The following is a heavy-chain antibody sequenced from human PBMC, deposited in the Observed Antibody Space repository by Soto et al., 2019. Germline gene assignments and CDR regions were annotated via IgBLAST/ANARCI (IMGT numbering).Heavy chain of an antibody. J-gene: IGHJ5*02. CDR3: ARRAYSSGWDNWFDP. D-gene: IGHD6-19*01. Sequence: SETLSLTCTVSGGSVSSGNYYWSWIRQPPGKGLEWIGYIYYSGSTNYNPSLKSRVTISVDTSKNQFSLKLSSVTAADTAVYYCARRAYSSGWDNWFDPWGRGTLVTVSS. CDR1: GGSVSSGNYY. V-gene: IGHV4-61*01. CDR2: IYYSGST.